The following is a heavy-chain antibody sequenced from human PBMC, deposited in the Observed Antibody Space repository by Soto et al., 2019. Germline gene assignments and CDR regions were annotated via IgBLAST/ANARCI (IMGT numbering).Heavy chain of an antibody. CDR3: ARQGVATTPDY. V-gene: IGHV5-10-1*01. CDR2: IDPSDSYT. Sequence: PGESLKISCKGSGYSFTTYWITWVLQMPGKGLEWMGRIDPSDSYTNYSPSFQGHVTISADKSINTAYVQWSSLKASDTAMYFCARQGVATTPDYWGQGTLVTVSS. D-gene: IGHD2-15*01. J-gene: IGHJ4*02. CDR1: GYSFTTYW.